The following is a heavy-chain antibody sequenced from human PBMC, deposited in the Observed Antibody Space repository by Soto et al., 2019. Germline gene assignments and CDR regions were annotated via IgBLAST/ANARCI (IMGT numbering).Heavy chain of an antibody. CDR2: MNPNSGNT. V-gene: IGHV1-8*01. CDR1: GYTFTSYD. J-gene: IGHJ5*02. CDR3: ARGYNIPARRWFDP. Sequence: QVQLVQSGAEVKKPGASVKVSCKASGYTFTSYDINWVRQATGQGLEWMGWMNPNSGNTGYAQKFQGRVTMTRNTSISTAYMGLSSRRSEDTAVYYCARGYNIPARRWFDPWGQGTLVTVSS. D-gene: IGHD1-1*01.